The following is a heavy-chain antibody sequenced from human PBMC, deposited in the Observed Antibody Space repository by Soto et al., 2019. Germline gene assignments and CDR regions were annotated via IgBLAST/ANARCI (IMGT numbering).Heavy chain of an antibody. CDR2: ISGSGGST. Sequence: PGGSLRLSCAASGFTFSSYAMSWVRQAPGKGLEWVSGISGSGGSTYYADSVKGRFTISRDDSKNTLYLQMNSLRAEDTAIFYCARDPFGYYVNYLDNWGQGTLVTVSS. V-gene: IGHV3-23*01. CDR1: GFTFSSYA. D-gene: IGHD1-26*01. CDR3: ARDPFGYYVNYLDN. J-gene: IGHJ4*02.